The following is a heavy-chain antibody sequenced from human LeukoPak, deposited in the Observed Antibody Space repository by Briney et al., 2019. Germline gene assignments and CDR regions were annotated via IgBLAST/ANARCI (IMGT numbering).Heavy chain of an antibody. D-gene: IGHD1-1*01. CDR2: LYAGGDI. CDR1: GVSVSTNY. V-gene: IGHV3-53*01. CDR3: ARADLRRGDGTAGLFDH. Sequence: PGGSLRLSCAASGVSVSTNYMSWVRQAPGKGLEWVSVLYAGGDIYYADSVKGRFTISRDNSKNTLYLQMSSLRAEDTAVYFCARADLRRGDGTAGLFDHWGQGTLVTVSS. J-gene: IGHJ4*02.